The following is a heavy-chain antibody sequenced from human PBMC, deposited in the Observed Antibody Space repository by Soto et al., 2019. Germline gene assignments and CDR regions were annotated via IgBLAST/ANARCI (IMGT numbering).Heavy chain of an antibody. J-gene: IGHJ3*02. V-gene: IGHV1-18*04. D-gene: IGHD5-12*01. Sequence: QAQLVQSGAEVKKSGASVRVSCKASGYTLTNYGVTWVRQAPGQGLEWLGRVTPYKADTNSAQNLQSRVTMATDTSTNTAYLELRSLSSDDTAVYFCATDGPSNSGNLYAFNIWGQGTMVTVSA. CDR2: VTPYKADT. CDR3: ATDGPSNSGNLYAFNI. CDR1: GYTLTNYG.